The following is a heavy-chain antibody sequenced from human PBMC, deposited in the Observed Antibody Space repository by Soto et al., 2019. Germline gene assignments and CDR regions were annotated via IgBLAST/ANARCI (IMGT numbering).Heavy chain of an antibody. J-gene: IGHJ4*02. CDR3: AKDSGSPLDY. CDR2: ISYDGSNK. CDR1: GFTFSSYG. V-gene: IGHV3-30*18. Sequence: SLRLSCAASGFTFSSYGMHWVRQAPGKGLEWVAVISYDGSNKYYADSVKGRFTISRDNSKNTLYLQMNSLRAEDTAVYYCAKDSGSPLDYWGQGTLVTVSS. D-gene: IGHD1-26*01.